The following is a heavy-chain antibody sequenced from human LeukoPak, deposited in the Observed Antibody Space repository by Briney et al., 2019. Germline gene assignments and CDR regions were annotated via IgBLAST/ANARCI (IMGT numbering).Heavy chain of an antibody. CDR3: ARHWKTYYYGSGSPNNWFDP. D-gene: IGHD3-10*01. CDR2: INHSGST. J-gene: IGHJ5*02. V-gene: IGHV4-34*01. Sequence: SETLSLTCAVYGGSFSGYYWSWIRQPPGKGLEWIGEINHSGSTNYNPSLKSRVTISVDTSKNQFSLKLSSVTAADTAVYYCARHWKTYYYGSGSPNNWFDPWGQGTLVTVSS. CDR1: GGSFSGYY.